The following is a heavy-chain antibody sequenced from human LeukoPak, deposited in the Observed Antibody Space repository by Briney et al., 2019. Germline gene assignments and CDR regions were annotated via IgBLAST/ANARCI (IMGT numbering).Heavy chain of an antibody. CDR2: INPSGGST. CDR3: ARDPYDSSGAY. Sequence: RASVKVSCKASGYTFTSYYMHWVRQAPGQGLEWMGIINPSGGSTSYAQKFQGRVTMTRDTSISTAYMELSRLRSDDTAVYYCARDPYDSSGAYWGQGTMVTVSS. D-gene: IGHD3-22*01. J-gene: IGHJ3*01. V-gene: IGHV1-46*01. CDR1: GYTFTSYY.